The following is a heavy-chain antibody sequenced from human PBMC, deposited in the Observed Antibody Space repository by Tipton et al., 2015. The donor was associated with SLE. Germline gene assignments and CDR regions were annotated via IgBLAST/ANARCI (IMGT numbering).Heavy chain of an antibody. D-gene: IGHD3-3*02. Sequence: TLSLTCTVSGGSISSSYYWGWIRQSPGKGLEWIGSISYTGSTYYNPSLKSRVTISVDMSKNQFSLKLTSVTAADTAVYYCARTAVLAAIMMDVWGQGTTVTVSS. CDR3: ARTAVLAAIMMDV. J-gene: IGHJ6*02. CDR1: GGSISSSYY. V-gene: IGHV4-39*07. CDR2: ISYTGST.